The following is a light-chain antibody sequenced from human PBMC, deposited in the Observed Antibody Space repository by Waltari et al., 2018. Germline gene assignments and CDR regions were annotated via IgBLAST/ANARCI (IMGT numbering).Light chain of an antibody. CDR3: QQSYTVAFT. V-gene: IGKV1-39*01. CDR2: TAS. CDR1: ERITNS. J-gene: IGKJ2*01. Sequence: DIQMTQSPSSLSASVGTGVSITCRASERITNSLNWYQQKPGKAPKLLIHTASSLQSGVPSRFSGRGSGTEFTLTISGLQPGDVATYYCQQSYTVAFTFGPGTKLEI.